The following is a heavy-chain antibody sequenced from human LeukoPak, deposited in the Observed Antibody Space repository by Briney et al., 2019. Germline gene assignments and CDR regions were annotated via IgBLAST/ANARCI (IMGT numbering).Heavy chain of an antibody. Sequence: SETLSLTCTVSGGSISSSSYYWGWIRQPPGKGLEWIGSIYYSGSTYYNPSLKSRVTISVDTSKNQFSLKLSSVTAADTAVYYCARGSSGWFFNSAGYFDLWGRGTLGTVSS. CDR1: GGSISSSSYY. D-gene: IGHD6-19*01. CDR2: IYYSGST. CDR3: ARGSSGWFFNSAGYFDL. J-gene: IGHJ2*01. V-gene: IGHV4-39*07.